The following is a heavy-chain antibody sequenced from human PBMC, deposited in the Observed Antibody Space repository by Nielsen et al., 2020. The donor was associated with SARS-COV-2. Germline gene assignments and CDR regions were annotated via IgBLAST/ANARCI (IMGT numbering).Heavy chain of an antibody. CDR3: ARVLSYTFDI. D-gene: IGHD3-3*01. J-gene: IGHJ3*02. V-gene: IGHV3-21*01. Sequence: GESLKISCAASGFTFSSYSMNWVRQAPGKGLEWVSSISSSSSYIYYADSVKGRFTISRDNAKNSLYLQMNSLRAEDTAVYYCARVLSYTFDIWGQGRMVTVSS. CDR1: GFTFSSYS. CDR2: ISSSSSYI.